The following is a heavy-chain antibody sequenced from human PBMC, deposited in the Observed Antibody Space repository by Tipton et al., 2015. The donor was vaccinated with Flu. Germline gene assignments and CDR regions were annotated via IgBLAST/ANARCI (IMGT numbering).Heavy chain of an antibody. J-gene: IGHJ6*02. V-gene: IGHV3-30*02. CDR2: IRYDASNK. CDR1: GFTFSSYG. D-gene: IGHD2-2*01. Sequence: LSLTCAASGFTFSSYGMHWVRQAPGKGLEWVAFIRYDASNKYYADSVKGRFTISRDNSKNTLYLQMNSLRAEDTAVYYCAKEEGYCSSTSCQITYYYYGMDVWGQGTTVTVSS. CDR3: AKEEGYCSSTSCQITYYYYGMDV.